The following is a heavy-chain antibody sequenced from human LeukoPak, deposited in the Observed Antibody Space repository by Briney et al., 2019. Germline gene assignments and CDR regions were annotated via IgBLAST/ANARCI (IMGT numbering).Heavy chain of an antibody. CDR1: GGSISSSVYY. J-gene: IGHJ4*02. V-gene: IGHV4-61*08. Sequence: SETLSLTCTVSGGSISSSVYYWSWIRQPPGKGLEWIGYIYYSGSSNYNPSLKSRVTISVDTSKNQISLKLSSVTAADTAVYYCARANRYDLYFDYWGQGTLVTVSS. CDR3: ARANRYDLYFDY. D-gene: IGHD5-12*01. CDR2: IYYSGSS.